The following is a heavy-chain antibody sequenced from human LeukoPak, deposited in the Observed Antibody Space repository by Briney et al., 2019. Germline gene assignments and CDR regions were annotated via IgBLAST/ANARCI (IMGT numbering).Heavy chain of an antibody. CDR1: GYTFTGYY. CDR2: INPNSGGT. Sequence: GASVKVSCKASGYTFTGYYMHWVRQAAGQGVEGMGRINPNSGGTNYAQKCQGRVTMTRDTSISTAYMELSRLRSDDTAVYYCASGPAPRLAAAGNWFDPWGQGTLVTVSS. V-gene: IGHV1-2*06. D-gene: IGHD6-25*01. J-gene: IGHJ5*02. CDR3: ASGPAPRLAAAGNWFDP.